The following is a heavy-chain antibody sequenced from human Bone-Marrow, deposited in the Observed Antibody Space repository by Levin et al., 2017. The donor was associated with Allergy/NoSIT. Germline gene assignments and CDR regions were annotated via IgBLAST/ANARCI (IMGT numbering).Heavy chain of an antibody. CDR2: ISGRGDDT. D-gene: IGHD3-10*01. V-gene: IGHV3-23*01. Sequence: RGESLKISCAASGFTFNNYAMNWVRQAPGKGLEWVSTISGRGDDTYYADSVRGRFTVSRDNSKEMLYLQMNSLRVEDTGLYFCTKKAFGKIDYWGQGAPVTVSS. J-gene: IGHJ4*02. CDR3: TKKAFGKIDY. CDR1: GFTFNNYA.